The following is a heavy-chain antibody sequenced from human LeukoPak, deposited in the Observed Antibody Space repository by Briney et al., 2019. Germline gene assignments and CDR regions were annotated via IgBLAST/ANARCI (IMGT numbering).Heavy chain of an antibody. CDR3: ARDPPGVGAAGTLSFDY. CDR1: GYTFTSYY. J-gene: IGHJ4*02. CDR2: INPSGGST. V-gene: IGHV1-46*01. D-gene: IGHD6-13*01. Sequence: ASVKVSCKASGYTFTSYYMHWVRQAPGQGLEWMGIINPSGGSTSYAQKFQGRVTMTRDTSTSTVYMELSSLRSEDTAVYYCARDPPGVGAAGTLSFDYWGQGTLVTVSS.